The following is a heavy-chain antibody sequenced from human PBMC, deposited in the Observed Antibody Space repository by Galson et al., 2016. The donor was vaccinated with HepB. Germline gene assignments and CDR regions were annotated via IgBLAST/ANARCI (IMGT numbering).Heavy chain of an antibody. V-gene: IGHV4-59*08. J-gene: IGHJ6*02. D-gene: IGHD4-23*01. CDR1: GGSISSFY. Sequence: SETLSLTCTVSGGSISSFYWSWIRQLPGRGLEWIGYIDYSGSTNYNPSLKSRVTISLDTSKNQFSLRLSSVTAAATAVYYCAGLSGVVTPELDHNYFGMDVWGHGTTVTVSS. CDR2: IDYSGST. CDR3: AGLSGVVTPELDHNYFGMDV.